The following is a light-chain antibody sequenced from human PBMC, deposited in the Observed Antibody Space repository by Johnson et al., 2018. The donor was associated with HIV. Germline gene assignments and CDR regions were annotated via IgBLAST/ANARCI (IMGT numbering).Light chain of an antibody. V-gene: IGLV1-51*01. Sequence: QSVLTQPPSVSAAPGQKVTISCSGSSSNIGKNYVSWYRHLPGTAPKLLIYDNDKRPSGIPDRFSASKSGSSATLGITGLQTGDEADYYCATWDSSLYVFVFGSGTKVTVL. CDR1: SSNIGKNY. CDR3: ATWDSSLYVFV. CDR2: DND. J-gene: IGLJ1*01.